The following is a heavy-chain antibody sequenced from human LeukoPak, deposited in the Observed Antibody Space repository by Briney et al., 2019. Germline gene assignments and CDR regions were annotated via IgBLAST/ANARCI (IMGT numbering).Heavy chain of an antibody. CDR3: ASRYYYDEIDAFDI. J-gene: IGHJ3*02. CDR2: ISISGST. Sequence: SETLSLTCTVSGGSISSYYWSWIRQPAGKRLEWIGRISISGSTNYNSSLKSRVTMSVDTSKNQFSLKLSSVTAADTAMYYCASRYYYDEIDAFDIWGQGTMVTVSS. CDR1: GGSISSYY. V-gene: IGHV4-4*07. D-gene: IGHD3-22*01.